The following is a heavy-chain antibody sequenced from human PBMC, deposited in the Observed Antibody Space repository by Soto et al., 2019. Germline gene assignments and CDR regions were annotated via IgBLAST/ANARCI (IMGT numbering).Heavy chain of an antibody. CDR3: ATGVYGSGSPSGY. D-gene: IGHD3-10*01. CDR2: ISYDGSNK. V-gene: IGHV3-30-3*01. CDR1: GFTFSSYA. Sequence: QVQLVESGGGVVQPGRSLRLSCAASGFTFSSYAMHWVRQAPGKGLEWVAVISYDGSNKYYADSVKGRFTISRDNSKNTLYLQMNSLRAEDTAVYYCATGVYGSGSPSGYWGQGTLVTVSS. J-gene: IGHJ4*02.